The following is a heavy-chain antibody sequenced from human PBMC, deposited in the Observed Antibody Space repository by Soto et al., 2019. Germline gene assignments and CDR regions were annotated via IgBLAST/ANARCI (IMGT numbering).Heavy chain of an antibody. Sequence: QVQLVQSGAAVKKPGASVKVSCKASGFSFTGYYIHWLRQAPGQGAEWMGWINAHSGGTEYAQKFQGRVTLTRETSIATAYLTLTSLTSDDTALYYCARDLTRQLAYWLDPWGQGTQVTVSS. D-gene: IGHD6-6*01. CDR1: GFSFTGYY. J-gene: IGHJ5*02. CDR2: INAHSGGT. CDR3: ARDLTRQLAYWLDP. V-gene: IGHV1-2*02.